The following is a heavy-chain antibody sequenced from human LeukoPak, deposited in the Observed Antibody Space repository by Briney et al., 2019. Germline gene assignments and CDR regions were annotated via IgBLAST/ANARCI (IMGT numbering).Heavy chain of an antibody. CDR3: AKRRDGYSYHSYYYYYGMDV. CDR1: GYTCTSYD. D-gene: IGHD5-18*01. V-gene: IGHV1-8*01. J-gene: IGHJ6*02. CDR2: MNPNSGNT. Sequence: ASVKVSCKASGYTCTSYDINWVRQATGQGLEWMGWMNPNSGNTGYAQKFQGRVTMTRNTSISTAYMELSSLRSEDTAVYYCAKRRDGYSYHSYYYYYGMDVWGQGTTVTVSS.